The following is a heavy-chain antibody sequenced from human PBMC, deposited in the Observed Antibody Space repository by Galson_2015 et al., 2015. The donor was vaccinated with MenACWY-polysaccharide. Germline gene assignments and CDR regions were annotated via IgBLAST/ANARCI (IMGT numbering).Heavy chain of an antibody. D-gene: IGHD2-15*01. Sequence: SLRLSCAVSGFTFSSYAMSWVRQVPGKGLEWLSVISGSGASTYYADSVKGRFTISRDNSNNTLYLQMNRLRAEDTAVYCCAKTRSGTAGSLKNWFDSWGQGTLVTVSS. J-gene: IGHJ5*01. CDR2: ISGSGAST. CDR3: AKTRSGTAGSLKNWFDS. V-gene: IGHV3-23*01. CDR1: GFTFSSYA.